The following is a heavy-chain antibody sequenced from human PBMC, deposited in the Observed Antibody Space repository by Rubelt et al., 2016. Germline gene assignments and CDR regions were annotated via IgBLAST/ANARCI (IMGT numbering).Heavy chain of an antibody. Sequence: QVQLQESGPGLVKPSETLSLTCTVSGDSISSYYWSWIRQSPGKGLEWIGYIYYRGSTNYNPSLKSRVTISVDTSKNQFSLELSSVTAADTAVYYCARRRIMGSVWTFDYWGQGTLVTVSS. CDR2: IYYRGST. V-gene: IGHV4-59*12. CDR3: ARRRIMGSVWTFDY. D-gene: IGHD6-19*01. J-gene: IGHJ4*02. CDR1: GDSISSYY.